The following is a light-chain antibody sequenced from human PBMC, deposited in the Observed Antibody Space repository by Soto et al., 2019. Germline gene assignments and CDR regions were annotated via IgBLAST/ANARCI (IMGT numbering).Light chain of an antibody. CDR3: SSYTTTATLVV. J-gene: IGLJ2*01. CDR1: SSDVGGYDY. V-gene: IGLV2-14*01. CDR2: AVS. Sequence: QSALTQPASVSGSPGQSITISCTGTSSDVGGYDYVSWYQQHPGKAPKLMIYAVSSRPSGVPNRFSGSKSGNTASLTISGLQAEDEADYYCSSYTTTATLVVFGGGTKLTVL.